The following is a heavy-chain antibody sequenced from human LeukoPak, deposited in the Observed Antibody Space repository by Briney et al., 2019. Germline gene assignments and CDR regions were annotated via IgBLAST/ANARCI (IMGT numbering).Heavy chain of an antibody. CDR2: IYYSGIT. Sequence: SETLSLTCTVSGDSIRSSSYYWGGIRQPPGKGLEWIGSIYYSGITYDNPSLKSRVTISIDTSKNQFSLKLSSVTAADTALYYCARGTGAYYYLWGQGTMVTVSS. J-gene: IGHJ3*01. CDR3: ARGTGAYYYL. CDR1: GDSIRSSSYY. D-gene: IGHD3-22*01. V-gene: IGHV4-39*07.